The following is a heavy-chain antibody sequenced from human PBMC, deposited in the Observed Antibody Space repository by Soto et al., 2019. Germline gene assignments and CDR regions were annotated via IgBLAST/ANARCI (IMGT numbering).Heavy chain of an antibody. CDR2: IIPIFGTA. J-gene: IGHJ3*02. Sequence: QVQLVQSGAEVKKPGSSVKVSCKASGGTFSSYAISWVRQAPGQGLEWMGGIIPIFGTANYAQKFQGRVTITSDESTSSAYMELSSLRSEDTAVYYCARGPANKYPPHFDAFDIWGQGTMVTVSS. CDR1: GGTFSSYA. D-gene: IGHD2-2*01. V-gene: IGHV1-69*01. CDR3: ARGPANKYPPHFDAFDI.